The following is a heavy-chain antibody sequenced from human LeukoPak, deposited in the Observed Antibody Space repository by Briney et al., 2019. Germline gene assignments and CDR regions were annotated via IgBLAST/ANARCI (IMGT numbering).Heavy chain of an antibody. Sequence: PGRSLRLSCSASGFTFSSYAMHWVRQAPGKGLEWVAVISYDGGYKYYADSVKGRFTISRDNSKNTLSLQMNSLRAEDTSVYYCARGQRRHIDMAPSFDYWGQGTQVTVSS. V-gene: IGHV3-30*04. J-gene: IGHJ4*02. D-gene: IGHD5-24*01. CDR2: ISYDGGYK. CDR3: ARGQRRHIDMAPSFDY. CDR1: GFTFSSYA.